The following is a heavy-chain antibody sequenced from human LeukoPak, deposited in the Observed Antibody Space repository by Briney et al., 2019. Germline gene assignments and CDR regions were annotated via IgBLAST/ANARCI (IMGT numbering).Heavy chain of an antibody. Sequence: GRSLRLSCAASGFTFDDYAMHWVRQAPGKGLEWVSGISWNSGIIGYADSVKGRFTISRDNAKSSLYLQMNSLRPEDTALYYCAKDLGSRAYYGLDVWGQGTTVTVSS. CDR1: GFTFDDYA. CDR2: ISWNSGII. CDR3: AKDLGSRAYYGLDV. V-gene: IGHV3-9*01. J-gene: IGHJ6*02.